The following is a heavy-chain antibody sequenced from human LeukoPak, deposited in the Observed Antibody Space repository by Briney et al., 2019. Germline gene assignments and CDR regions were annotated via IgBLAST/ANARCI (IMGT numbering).Heavy chain of an antibody. D-gene: IGHD2-2*01. CDR3: AKKGCGTSGCPASFDY. V-gene: IGHV3-23*01. CDR1: GFTFSTYA. Sequence: GGSLRLSCAASGFTFSTYAMNWVRQAPGKGLEWVSRIRGTDGKTFYADSVKGRFTISRDNSKNTLYLQMNNLRAEDTALYYCAKKGCGTSGCPASFDYWGQGTLVTVSS. J-gene: IGHJ4*02. CDR2: IRGTDGKT.